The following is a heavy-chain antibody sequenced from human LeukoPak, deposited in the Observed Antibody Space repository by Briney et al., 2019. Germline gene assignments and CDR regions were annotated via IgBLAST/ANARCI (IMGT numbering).Heavy chain of an antibody. CDR2: ISSSSNTV. D-gene: IGHD1-26*01. V-gene: IGHV3-11*04. CDR1: GFTFSDYY. CDR3: ARRAMGATSFDY. J-gene: IGHJ4*02. Sequence: PGGSLRLSCAGSGFTFSDYYMTWVRQAPGKGLEWVSYISSSSNTVYYADSVKGRLPVSRDNGNNSLYLQMTNLRAEDTAVYYCARRAMGATSFDYWGQGTLVTVSS.